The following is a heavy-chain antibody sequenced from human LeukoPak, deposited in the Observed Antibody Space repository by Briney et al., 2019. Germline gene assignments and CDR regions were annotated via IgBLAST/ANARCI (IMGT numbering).Heavy chain of an antibody. CDR3: ARYPYSSSWYPYYFDY. J-gene: IGHJ4*02. CDR2: IYPGDSDT. CDR1: GYSFTNYW. Sequence: GESLQISCKGSGYSFTNYWIGWVRQMPGKGLEWMGIIYPGDSDTRYSPSLQGQVTISADKSISTAYLQWSSLKASDTAMYYCARYPYSSSWYPYYFDYWGQGTLVTVSS. V-gene: IGHV5-51*01. D-gene: IGHD6-13*01.